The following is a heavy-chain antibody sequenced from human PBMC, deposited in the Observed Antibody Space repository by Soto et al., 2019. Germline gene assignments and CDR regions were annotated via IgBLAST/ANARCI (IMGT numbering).Heavy chain of an antibody. CDR1: GDSVSGNSAA. J-gene: IGHJ4*02. CDR3: ARELRYYGSSDSYLDY. Sequence: PSQTLSLTCAISGDSVSGNSAAWNWIRQSPSRGLEWLGRTYYRSRWYNDYAVTVKSRITVTPDTSKNQFSLHLNSVTPEDTALYYSARELRYYGSSDSYLDYWGQGALV. CDR2: TYYRSRWYN. V-gene: IGHV6-1*01. D-gene: IGHD1-26*01.